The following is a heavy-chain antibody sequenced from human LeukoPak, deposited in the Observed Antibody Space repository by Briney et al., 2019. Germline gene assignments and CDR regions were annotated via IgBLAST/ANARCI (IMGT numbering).Heavy chain of an antibody. D-gene: IGHD1-1*01. J-gene: IGHJ5*02. CDR1: GGSSSAYY. CDR2: IYNSGST. V-gene: IGHV4-59*01. Sequence: SETLSLTCTVSGGSSSAYYYTWIRQPPGKGLEWIGLIYNSGSTNYNPSLKSRVIISADTSKNQFSLKLTSVTAADTAVYYCARGGTGKANWFDPWGQGTLVTVSS. CDR3: ARGGTGKANWFDP.